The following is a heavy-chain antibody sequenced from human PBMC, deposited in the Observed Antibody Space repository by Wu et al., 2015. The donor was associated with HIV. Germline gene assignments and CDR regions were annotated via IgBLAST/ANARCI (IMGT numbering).Heavy chain of an antibody. Sequence: QIHLVQSGAEVKKPGSSVKVSCKASGGTLSNFAISWVRQAPGQGLEWVGGITPFFGAGKYAQKFQGRVTITRDEATSTAYMELSSLRSEDTALYFCARRIATAGTPFDSWGLGTWSPSPQ. V-gene: IGHV1-69*05. CDR2: ITPFFGAG. CDR1: GGTLSNFA. D-gene: IGHD6-25*01. CDR3: ARRIATAGTPFDS. J-gene: IGHJ4*02.